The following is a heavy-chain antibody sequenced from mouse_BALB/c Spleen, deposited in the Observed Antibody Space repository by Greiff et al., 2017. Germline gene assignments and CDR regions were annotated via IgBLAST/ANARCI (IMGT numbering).Heavy chain of an antibody. CDR2: IYPGSGST. CDR1: GYTFTDYV. CDR3: AREDYYGSSYYFDY. D-gene: IGHD1-1*01. J-gene: IGHJ2*01. Sequence: VKLVESGPELVKPGASVKMSCKASGYTFTDYVISWVKQRTGQGLEWIGEIYPGSGSTYYNEKFKGKATLTADKSSNTAYMQLSSLTSEDSAVYFCAREDYYGSSYYFDYWGQGTTLTVSS. V-gene: IGHV1-77*01.